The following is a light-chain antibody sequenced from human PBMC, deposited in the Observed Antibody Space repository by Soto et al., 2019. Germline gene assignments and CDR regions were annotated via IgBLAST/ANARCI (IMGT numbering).Light chain of an antibody. CDR2: KAY. CDR3: QNYKSYSEA. CDR1: KTISRW. J-gene: IGKJ1*01. V-gene: IGKV1-5*03. Sequence: DIPMTQSPSPLSGSVGDIVTITCRASKTISRWLAWYQQKSGKAPKILIYKAYTLKSGVPSRFSGSGSGTEFTLTISRLKTDELATYYGQNYKSYSEAFGQGTKVEIK.